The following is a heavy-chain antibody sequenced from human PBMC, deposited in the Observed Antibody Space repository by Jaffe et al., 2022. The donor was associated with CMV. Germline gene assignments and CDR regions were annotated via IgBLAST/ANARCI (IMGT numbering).Heavy chain of an antibody. Sequence: QVQLVQSGAEVKKPGASVKVSCKSSGYTFTNYGVSWVRQVPGQGLEWMGWISGYSGNTDYAQNLQGRVTMTTDTSTTTAYMELRSLRSDDTAVYFCARDRGLDQYDNGGYPPRYWGQGTLVTVSS. J-gene: IGHJ4*02. CDR3: ARDRGLDQYDNGGYPPRY. V-gene: IGHV1-18*04. CDR2: ISGYSGNT. CDR1: GYTFTNYG. D-gene: IGHD3-22*01.